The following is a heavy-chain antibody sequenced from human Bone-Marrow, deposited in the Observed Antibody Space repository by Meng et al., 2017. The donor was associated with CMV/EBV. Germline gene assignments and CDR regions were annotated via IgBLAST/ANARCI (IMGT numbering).Heavy chain of an antibody. CDR2: ISSSGSTI. Sequence: GGSLRLSCAASGFTFSSYEMNWVRQAPGKGLEWVSYISSSGSTIYYADSVKGRFTISRDNAKNSLYLQMNSLRAEDTAVYYCAREGVEGYYDFWSGYSSYWGQGTLVTVSS. CDR3: AREGVEGYYDFWSGYSSY. V-gene: IGHV3-48*03. D-gene: IGHD3-3*01. CDR1: GFTFSSYE. J-gene: IGHJ4*02.